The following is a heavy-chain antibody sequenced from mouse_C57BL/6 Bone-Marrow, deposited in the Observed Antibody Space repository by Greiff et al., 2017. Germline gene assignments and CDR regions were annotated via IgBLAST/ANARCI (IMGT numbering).Heavy chain of an antibody. CDR3: ARLAGTYFDY. CDR1: GFTFSSYG. Sequence: EVKVVESGGDLVKPGGSLKLSCAASGFTFSSYGMSWVRQTPDKRLEWVATISSGGSYTYYPDSVKGRFTISRDNAKNTLYLQMSSLKSEDTAMYYCARLAGTYFDYWGQGTTLTVSS. D-gene: IGHD4-1*01. V-gene: IGHV5-6*01. CDR2: ISSGGSYT. J-gene: IGHJ2*01.